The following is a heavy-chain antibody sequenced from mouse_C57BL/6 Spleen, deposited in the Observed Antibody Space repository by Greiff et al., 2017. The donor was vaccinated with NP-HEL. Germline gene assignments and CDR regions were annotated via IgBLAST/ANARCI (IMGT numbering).Heavy chain of an antibody. V-gene: IGHV1-52*01. CDR2: IDPSDSET. J-gene: IGHJ1*03. CDR1: GYTFTSYW. Sequence: VQLQQPGAELVRPGSSVKLSCKASGYTFTSYWMHWVKPRPIQGLEWIGNIDPSDSETHYNQKFKDKATLTVDKSSSTAYMQLSSLTSEDSAVYYCAVITTVVARYFDVWGTGTTVTVSS. D-gene: IGHD1-1*01. CDR3: AVITTVVARYFDV.